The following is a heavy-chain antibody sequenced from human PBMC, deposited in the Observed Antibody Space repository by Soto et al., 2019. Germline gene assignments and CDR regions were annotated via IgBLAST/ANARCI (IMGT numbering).Heavy chain of an antibody. CDR2: IYYSGST. J-gene: IGHJ4*02. V-gene: IGHV4-31*03. CDR3: ARVGYCSGGSCYSGVSYFDY. CDR1: GGSISSGGYY. Sequence: QVQLQESGPGLVKPSQTLSLTCTVSGGSISSGGYYWSWIRQHPGKGLEWIGYIYYSGSTYYNPSLKSRVTISVDTSKNQFSLKLSSVTAADTAVYYCARVGYCSGGSCYSGVSYFDYWGQGTLVTVSS. D-gene: IGHD2-15*01.